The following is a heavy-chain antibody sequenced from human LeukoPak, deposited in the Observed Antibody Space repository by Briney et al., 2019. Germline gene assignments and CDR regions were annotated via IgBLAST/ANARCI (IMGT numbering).Heavy chain of an antibody. D-gene: IGHD2-15*01. J-gene: IGHJ4*02. CDR2: INTNSGNP. CDR1: GYTFTNYG. V-gene: IGHV7-4-1*02. Sequence: ASVKVSCKASGYTFTNYGMNWVRQAPGQGLEWMGWINTNSGNPTYAQGFTGRFVFSLDTSVSTAYLQISSLKAEDTAVYYCARGLFRSSVAANPLLGYWGQGTLVTVSS. CDR3: ARGLFRSSVAANPLLGY.